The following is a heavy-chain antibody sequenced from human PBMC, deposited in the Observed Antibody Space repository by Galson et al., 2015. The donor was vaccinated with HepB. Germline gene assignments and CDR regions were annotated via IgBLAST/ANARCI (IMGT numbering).Heavy chain of an antibody. D-gene: IGHD1-7*01. CDR2: VSHDGSYK. J-gene: IGHJ4*02. V-gene: IGHV3-30*18. CDR1: GFTFSNYG. Sequence: SLRLSCAASGFTFSNYGMHWVRQAPGRGLEWVALVSHDGSYKSYAESVKGRFTSFRDNSKGTLYLQMNSLRPEDTAVYYCAKDPAGRFVVNYRGYYFDDWAQGTLVTVSS. CDR3: AKDPAGRFVVNYRGYYFDD.